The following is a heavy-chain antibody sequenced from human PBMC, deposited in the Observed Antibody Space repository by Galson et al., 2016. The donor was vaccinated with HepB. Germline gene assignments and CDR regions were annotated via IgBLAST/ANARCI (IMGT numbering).Heavy chain of an antibody. CDR1: GYTFTSYY. Sequence: SCKASGYTFTSYYMHWVRQAPGQGLEWMGIINPSGGSTSYAQKFQGRATVTRDTSTSTVYMELSSLRSEDTAVYYCARGTGTGGYFDYWGQGTLVTVSS. CDR2: INPSGGST. D-gene: IGHD3/OR15-3a*01. CDR3: ARGTGTGGYFDY. J-gene: IGHJ4*02. V-gene: IGHV1-46*01.